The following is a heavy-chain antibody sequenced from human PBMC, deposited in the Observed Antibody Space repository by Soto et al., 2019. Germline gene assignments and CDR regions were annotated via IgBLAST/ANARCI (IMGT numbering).Heavy chain of an antibody. CDR3: ARVRALVKTSNYYYYGMDV. J-gene: IGHJ6*02. CDR1: GGTFSSYA. Sequence: SVKVSCKASGGTFSSYAISWVRQAPGQGLEWMGGIIPIFGTANYAQKFQGRVTITADKSTSTAYMELSSLRSEDTAVYYCARVRALVKTSNYYYYGMDVWGQGTTVTVSS. D-gene: IGHD2-15*01. CDR2: IIPIFGTA. V-gene: IGHV1-69*06.